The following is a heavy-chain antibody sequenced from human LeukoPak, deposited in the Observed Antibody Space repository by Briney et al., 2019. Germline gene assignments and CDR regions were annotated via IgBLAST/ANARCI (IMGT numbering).Heavy chain of an antibody. CDR1: GYTFTSYA. J-gene: IGHJ5*02. CDR3: ARVSEYYDFWSGYCNWFDP. V-gene: IGHV7-4-1*02. Sequence: GASVKVSCKASGYTFTSYAMNWVRQAPGQGLEWMGWINTNTGNPTYAQGFTGRFVFSLDTSVSTAYLQISSLKAEDTAVYYCARVSEYYDFWSGYCNWFDPWGQGTWSPSPQ. CDR2: INTNTGNP. D-gene: IGHD3-3*01.